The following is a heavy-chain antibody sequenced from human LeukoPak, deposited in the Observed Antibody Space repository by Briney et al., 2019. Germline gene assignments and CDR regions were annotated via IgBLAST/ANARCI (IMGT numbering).Heavy chain of an antibody. D-gene: IGHD3-10*01. CDR3: AREGRRGRWFDP. CDR1: GFTVSSNY. Sequence: GGSLRLSCSASGFTVSSNYMSWVRQPPGKGLEWVSIIYYGDSAYYADSVKGRFTISRDNSKNTLYLQMNNLRAEDTAVYYCAREGRRGRWFDPWGQGTLVTVSS. V-gene: IGHV3-53*01. J-gene: IGHJ5*02. CDR2: IYYGDSA.